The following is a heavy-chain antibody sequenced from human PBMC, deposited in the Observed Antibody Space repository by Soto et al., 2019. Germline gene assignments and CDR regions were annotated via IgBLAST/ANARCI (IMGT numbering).Heavy chain of an antibody. J-gene: IGHJ5*02. CDR1: GFTFSSYW. V-gene: IGHV3-7*01. CDR3: ARAGYYGSGSPNWFDP. Sequence: EVQLVESGGGLVQPGGSLRLSCAASGFTFSSYWMSWVRQAPGKGLEWVANIKQDGSEKYYVDSVKGRFTISRDNAKNSLYLQMNSLRAEDTAVYYCARAGYYGSGSPNWFDPWGQGTLVTVSS. CDR2: IKQDGSEK. D-gene: IGHD3-10*01.